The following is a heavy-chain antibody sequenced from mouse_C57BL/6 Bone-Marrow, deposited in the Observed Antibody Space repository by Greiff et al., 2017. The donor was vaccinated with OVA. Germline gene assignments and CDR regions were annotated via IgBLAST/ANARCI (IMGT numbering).Heavy chain of an antibody. J-gene: IGHJ3*01. CDR2: IDTNSGGT. V-gene: IGHV1-72*01. CDR3: ASSEYDAPFAY. D-gene: IGHD2-14*01. CDR1: GYTFTSYW. Sequence: VQLQQPGAELVKPGASVKLSCKASGYTFTSYWMHWVKQRPGRGLEWIGRIDTNSGGTKYNEKFKSKATLTVDKPSSTAYMQLSSLTSEDSAVYYCASSEYDAPFAYWGQGTLVTVSA.